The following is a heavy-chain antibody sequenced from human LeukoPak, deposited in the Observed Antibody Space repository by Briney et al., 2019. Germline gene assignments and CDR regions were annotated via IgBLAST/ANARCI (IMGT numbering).Heavy chain of an antibody. D-gene: IGHD3-10*01. Sequence: SLETLSLTCTVSGGSISGYYWSWLRQPPGKGLEWIGHVYYSGRTTYNPSLRSRLTISADTSTSQLSLKLSSVTAADTAVYYCARHKPTGSYPLEVWGQGTLVTVSS. CDR1: GGSISGYY. CDR2: VYYSGRT. J-gene: IGHJ4*02. V-gene: IGHV4-59*08. CDR3: ARHKPTGSYPLEV.